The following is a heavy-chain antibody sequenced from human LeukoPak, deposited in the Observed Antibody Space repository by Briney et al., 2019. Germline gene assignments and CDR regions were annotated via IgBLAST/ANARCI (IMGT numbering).Heavy chain of an antibody. V-gene: IGHV4-4*07. Sequence: PSETLSLTCTVSGGSISSYYWSWIRQPPGKGLEWIGRIYTSGSTNYNPSLKSRVTMSVDTSKNQFSLKLSSVTAADTAVYYCARDALYCSGGSCYFDYWGQGTLVTVSS. CDR1: GGSISSYY. J-gene: IGHJ4*02. CDR2: IYTSGST. CDR3: ARDALYCSGGSCYFDY. D-gene: IGHD2-15*01.